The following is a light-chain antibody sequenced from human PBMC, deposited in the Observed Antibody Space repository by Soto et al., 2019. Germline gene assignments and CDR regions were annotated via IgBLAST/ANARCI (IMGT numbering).Light chain of an antibody. Sequence: EIVLTQSPATLSLSPGERATLSCRASQSVGIYLGWYQQRPGQAPRLLIYVASNRAAGIPARFSGSGSGTDFTLTINSLEPEDFAVYYCQYRNTWPPAFGQGTRLEIK. CDR1: QSVGIY. CDR3: QYRNTWPPA. V-gene: IGKV3-11*01. CDR2: VAS. J-gene: IGKJ5*01.